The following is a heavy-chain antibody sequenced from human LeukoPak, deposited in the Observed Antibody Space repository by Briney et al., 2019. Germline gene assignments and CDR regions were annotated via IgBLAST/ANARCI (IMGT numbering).Heavy chain of an antibody. CDR2: ISVYNGNT. D-gene: IGHD6-19*01. Sequence: GASVKVSCKASGYTFTSYSITWVRQAPGQGLEWMGWISVYNGNTNYAQKLQGRVTMTADTSTSTAYMELSSLESDDTAVYYCARGYSSGSLLYWGQGTLVTVSS. CDR3: ARGYSSGSLLY. V-gene: IGHV1-18*01. J-gene: IGHJ4*02. CDR1: GYTFTSYS.